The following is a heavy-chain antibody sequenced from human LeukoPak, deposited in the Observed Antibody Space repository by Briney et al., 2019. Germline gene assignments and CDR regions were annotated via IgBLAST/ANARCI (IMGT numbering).Heavy chain of an antibody. J-gene: IGHJ4*02. CDR1: GFTFSTYE. CDR3: ARDPRHFYDSTTHFDI. Sequence: PGGSLRLSCAASGFTFSTYETNWVRQAPGKGLEWISYISSSGGTMHYTDSVKGRVTISRDNAKNSLYLHVNSLTADDTAVYYCARDPRHFYDSTTHFDIWGQGTLVTVSS. D-gene: IGHD3-22*01. V-gene: IGHV3-48*03. CDR2: ISSSGGTM.